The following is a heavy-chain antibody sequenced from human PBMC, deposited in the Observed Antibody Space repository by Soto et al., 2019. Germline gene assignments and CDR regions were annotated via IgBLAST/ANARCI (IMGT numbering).Heavy chain of an antibody. CDR2: INTGKGNT. CDR1: GYTFTGFA. J-gene: IGHJ3*02. V-gene: IGHV1-3*04. D-gene: IGHD6-13*01. Sequence: GASVKVSCKASGYTFTGFAVHWVRQAPGQRLEWMGWINTGKGNTKHPQKFQDRVTITRDTSASTVYMELRSLTSEDTAVYYCARVEDPSSWYLGAFDIWGKGTMVTVSS. CDR3: ARVEDPSSWYLGAFDI.